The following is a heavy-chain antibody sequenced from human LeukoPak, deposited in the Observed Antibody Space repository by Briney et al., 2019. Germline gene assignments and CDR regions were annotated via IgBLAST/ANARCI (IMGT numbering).Heavy chain of an antibody. D-gene: IGHD4-17*01. CDR3: ARPYGDYVSGWFDP. CDR2: ISSSSSTI. V-gene: IGHV3-48*01. CDR1: GFTFSSYS. J-gene: IGHJ5*02. Sequence: GRSLRLSCAATGFTFSSYSMNWVRQAPGKGLEWVSYISSSSSTIYYADSVKGRFTISRDNAKNSLYLQMNSLRAEDTAVYYCARPYGDYVSGWFDPWGQGTLVTVSS.